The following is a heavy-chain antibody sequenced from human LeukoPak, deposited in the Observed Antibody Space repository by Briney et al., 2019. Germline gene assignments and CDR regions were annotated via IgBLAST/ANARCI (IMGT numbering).Heavy chain of an antibody. Sequence: GGSLRLFCAASGFTFSRYEMNWVRQAPGKGLDWVSYISSSGSTMYYADSVKGRFTISRDNAKNSLYLQMNRPRAEDTAVYYCARLYRYGTLDYWGQGILVTVSS. CDR3: ARLYRYGTLDY. V-gene: IGHV3-48*03. CDR2: ISSSGSTM. D-gene: IGHD5-18*01. J-gene: IGHJ4*02. CDR1: GFTFSRYE.